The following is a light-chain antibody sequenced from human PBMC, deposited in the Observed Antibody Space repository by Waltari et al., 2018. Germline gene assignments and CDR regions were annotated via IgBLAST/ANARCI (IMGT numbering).Light chain of an antibody. CDR2: DAS. CDR1: QSVSTT. V-gene: IGKV3-11*01. CDR3: QQRNSWPPWT. J-gene: IGKJ1*01. Sequence: EIVLTQSPATLPLSPGARATLSCRASQSVSTTFAWYQQKPGQAPGLLIYDASNRATGIPPTFSGSGSGNDVTLTISSLEHREFAVYYCQQRNSWPPWTFGQGTKVEIK.